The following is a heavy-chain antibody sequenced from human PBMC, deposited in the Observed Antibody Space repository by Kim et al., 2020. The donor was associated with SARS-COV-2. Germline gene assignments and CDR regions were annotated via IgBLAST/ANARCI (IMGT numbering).Heavy chain of an antibody. CDR1: GFTFSSYG. CDR3: AKDQDRNSWYPYYNGMDV. Sequence: GGSLRLSCAASGFTFSSYGMHWVRQAPGKGLEWVAVISYDGSSKQYADSVKGRFTISRDNSKNTLYLQMNSLRGDDTAVYYCAKDQDRNSWYPYYNGMDVWGQGITVTVSS. D-gene: IGHD6-13*01. J-gene: IGHJ6*02. V-gene: IGHV3-30*18. CDR2: ISYDGSSK.